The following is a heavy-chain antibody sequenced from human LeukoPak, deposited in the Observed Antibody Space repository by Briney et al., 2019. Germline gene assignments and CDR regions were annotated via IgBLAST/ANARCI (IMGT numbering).Heavy chain of an antibody. CDR2: FYSGDST. J-gene: IGHJ4*02. CDR3: ARIARTANFIDY. V-gene: IGHV3-66*01. D-gene: IGHD4-17*01. Sequence: GGSLRLSCAASGFTFSSYAMSWVRQAPGKGLEWVSVFYSGDSTYYADSVKGRFTISRDNSKNTLYLQMNSLRAEDTAVHYCARIARTANFIDYWGQGTLVTVSS. CDR1: GFTFSSYA.